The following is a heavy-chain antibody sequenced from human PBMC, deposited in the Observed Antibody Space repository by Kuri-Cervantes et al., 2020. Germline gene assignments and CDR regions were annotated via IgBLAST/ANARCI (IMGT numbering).Heavy chain of an antibody. CDR2: VYYSGST. CDR3: ARGGWYQDY. J-gene: IGHJ4*02. Sequence: SETLSLTCTVSGGSISSHYWSWFRQPPGKGLGYIGYVYYSGSTNYNPSLKSRVTISVDTSRNQFSLKLDSVTAADTAVYFCARGGWYQDYWGQGTLVTVSS. D-gene: IGHD6-19*01. V-gene: IGHV4-59*11. CDR1: GGSISSHY.